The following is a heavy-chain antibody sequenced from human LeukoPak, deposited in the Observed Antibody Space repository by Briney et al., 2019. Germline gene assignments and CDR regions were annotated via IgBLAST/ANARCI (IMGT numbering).Heavy chain of an antibody. CDR3: ARGEPVTMYH. CDR1: GYIFNNYD. D-gene: IGHD4-17*01. V-gene: IGHV1-8*01. CDR2: MNPGRGST. J-gene: IGHJ5*02. Sequence: ASVKVSCKTSGYIFNNYDINWVRQAPGQGLEWMGWMNPGRGSTGYAQKFQGRVTMTRNTSMSTAYMQLTSLTSEDTAVYYCARGEPVTMYHWGQGNLVTVSS.